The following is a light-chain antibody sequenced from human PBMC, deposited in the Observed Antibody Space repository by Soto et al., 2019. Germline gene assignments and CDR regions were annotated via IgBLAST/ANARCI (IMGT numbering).Light chain of an antibody. CDR3: VDDSQTSPYT. V-gene: IGKV2-28*01. J-gene: IGKJ2*01. CDR1: QSLLHSNGYNY. Sequence: DIVLTQSPLSLPVTPGEPASISCWSSQSLLHSNGYNYLDWYLQKPGQSPQLLIYLGSYRASGVPDRVRGRGSGTDFTLRISRVEAEDFGVYYDVDDSQTSPYTFGQGTRLEIK. CDR2: LGS.